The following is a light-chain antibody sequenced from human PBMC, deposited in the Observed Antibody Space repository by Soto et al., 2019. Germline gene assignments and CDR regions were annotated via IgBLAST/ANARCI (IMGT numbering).Light chain of an antibody. CDR1: SSDVGGYNY. CDR2: EVS. V-gene: IGLV2-14*01. J-gene: IGLJ2*01. Sequence: QSALTQPASVSGSPGQSITISCTGTSSDVGGYNYVSWYQQHPGKATKLMIYEVSNRPSGVSNRFSGSQSGNTASLTISGVQAEHEADYYCSSYTSSSPLVFGGGTKLTVL. CDR3: SSYTSSSPLV.